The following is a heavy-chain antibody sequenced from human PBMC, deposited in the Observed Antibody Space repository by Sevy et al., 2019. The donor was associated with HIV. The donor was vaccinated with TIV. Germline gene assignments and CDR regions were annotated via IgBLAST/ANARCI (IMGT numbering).Heavy chain of an antibody. V-gene: IGHV3-21*01. J-gene: IGHJ5*02. CDR3: ARERDSSGWLNWFDP. Sequence: GGSLRLSCAASGFTFSSYSMNWVRQAPGKGLEWVSSISSSSSYIYYADSVKGRFTISRDNAKNSLYLQMNSVRAEDTAVYYCARERDSSGWLNWFDPWGQGTLVTVSS. CDR1: GFTFSSYS. D-gene: IGHD6-19*01. CDR2: ISSSSSYI.